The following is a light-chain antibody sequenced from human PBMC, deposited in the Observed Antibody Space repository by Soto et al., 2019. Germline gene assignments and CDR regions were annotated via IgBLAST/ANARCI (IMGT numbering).Light chain of an antibody. CDR3: CSYAGSSLV. CDR1: SSNIGSNY. V-gene: IGLV1-47*01. Sequence: QSVLTQPPSASGTPGQRVTISCSGSSSNIGSNYVYWYQQLPGTAPKLLIYRNNQRPSGVPDRFSGSKSGNTASLTISGLQPEDEADYYCCSYAGSSLVFGGGTKLTVL. J-gene: IGLJ2*01. CDR2: RNN.